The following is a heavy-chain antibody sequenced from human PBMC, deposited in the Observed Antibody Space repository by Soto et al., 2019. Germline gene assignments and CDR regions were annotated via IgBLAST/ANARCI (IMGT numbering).Heavy chain of an antibody. V-gene: IGHV1-3*01. CDR2: ITAGSGNT. Sequence: QVQLGQSGAEVKKPGASVKVSCTASGYTFTHYAIHWVLHAPGQRLEWRGFITAGSGNTKYSQTFQGRLTFTKDTTASTAHMELSSRSSEDTAIYYCARGLAADGAWGQGTLVTVSS. J-gene: IGHJ5*02. CDR1: GYTFTHYA. D-gene: IGHD6-13*01. CDR3: ARGLAADGA.